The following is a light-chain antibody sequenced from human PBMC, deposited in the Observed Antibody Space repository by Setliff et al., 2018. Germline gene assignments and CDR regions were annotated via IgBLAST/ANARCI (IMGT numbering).Light chain of an antibody. CDR2: EVS. Sequence: QSALTQPASVSGSPGQSITISCTRTSSDVGSHNYVSWYQHHPGKAPKLVIYEVSNRPSGVSNRFSGSKSVNTASLTISGLQAEDEADYYCSSFRSIATPEVFGTGTKVTVL. CDR1: SSDVGSHNY. J-gene: IGLJ1*01. CDR3: SSFRSIATPEV. V-gene: IGLV2-14*01.